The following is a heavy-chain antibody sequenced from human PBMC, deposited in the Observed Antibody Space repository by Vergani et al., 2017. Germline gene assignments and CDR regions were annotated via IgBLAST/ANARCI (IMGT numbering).Heavy chain of an antibody. CDR2: ISSSSSYI. CDR3: ARERFYYGSGSSNYYYYMDV. Sequence: EVQLVESGGGLVKPGGSLRLSCAASGFTFSSSSMNWVRQAPVKGLEWVSSISSSSSYIYYADSVKGRFTISRDNAKNSLYLQMNSLRAEDTAVYYCARERFYYGSGSSNYYYYMDVWGKGTTVTVSS. J-gene: IGHJ6*03. CDR1: GFTFSSSS. V-gene: IGHV3-21*01. D-gene: IGHD3-10*01.